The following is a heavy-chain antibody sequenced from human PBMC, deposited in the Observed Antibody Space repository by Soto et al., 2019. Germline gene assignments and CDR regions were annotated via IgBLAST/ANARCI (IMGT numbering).Heavy chain of an antibody. V-gene: IGHV3-21*01. Sequence: PGGSLRLSCAASGFTCSSYSMNWVRQAPGKGLEWVSSISSSSSYIYYADSVKGRFTISRDNAKTSLYLQMNSVRAEITAVYYCSRVGRFLEWLSDWGQGALVTVSS. J-gene: IGHJ4*02. CDR2: ISSSSSYI. CDR3: SRVGRFLEWLSD. D-gene: IGHD3-3*01. CDR1: GFTCSSYS.